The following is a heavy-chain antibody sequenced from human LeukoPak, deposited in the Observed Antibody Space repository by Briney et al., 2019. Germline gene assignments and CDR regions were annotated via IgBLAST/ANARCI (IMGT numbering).Heavy chain of an antibody. Sequence: GASVKVSCKASGYTFTGYYMHWVRQAPGQGLEWMGRINPNSGGTNYAQKFQGRVTMTRDTSISTAYMELSRLRSDDTAVYYCASDPRYYYDSSGYYYWGQGTLVTVSS. CDR2: INPNSGGT. J-gene: IGHJ4*02. CDR1: GYTFTGYY. CDR3: ASDPRYYYDSSGYYY. V-gene: IGHV1-2*06. D-gene: IGHD3-22*01.